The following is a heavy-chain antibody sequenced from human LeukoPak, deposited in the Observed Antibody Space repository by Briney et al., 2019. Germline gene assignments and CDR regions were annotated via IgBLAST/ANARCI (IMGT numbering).Heavy chain of an antibody. CDR3: AKDQQNLNFDY. V-gene: IGHV3-30*18. CDR2: ISYDGSNK. CDR1: GFTFSSYG. Sequence: GGSLRLSCSASGFTFSSYGMHWVRQAPGKGLEWLAVISYDGSNKYYADSVKGRFTISGDNSKNTLYLQMNSLRAEDTAVYYCAKDQQNLNFDYWGQGTLVTVSS. D-gene: IGHD6-13*01. J-gene: IGHJ4*02.